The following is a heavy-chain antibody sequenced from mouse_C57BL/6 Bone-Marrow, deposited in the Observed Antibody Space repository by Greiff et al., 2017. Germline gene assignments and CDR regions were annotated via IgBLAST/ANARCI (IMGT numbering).Heavy chain of an antibody. CDR1: GYTFTDYY. CDR3: ARAENWDGLFDY. J-gene: IGHJ2*01. CDR2: IFPGSGST. V-gene: IGHV1-75*01. D-gene: IGHD4-1*01. Sequence: VKLQESGPELVKPGASVKISCKASGYTFTDYYINWVKQRPGQGLEWIGWIFPGSGSTYYNEKFKGKATLTVDKSSSTAYMLLSSLTSEDSAVYFCARAENWDGLFDYWGQGTTLTVSS.